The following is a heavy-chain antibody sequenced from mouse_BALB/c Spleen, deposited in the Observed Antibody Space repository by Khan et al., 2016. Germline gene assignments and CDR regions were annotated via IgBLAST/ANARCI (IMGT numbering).Heavy chain of an antibody. J-gene: IGHJ1*01. V-gene: IGHV1-18*01. Sequence: IQLVQSGPELVKPGASMKISCKASGYSFTGYTMNWVKQSHGKNLEWIGLINPYNGGTIYNQKFKGKATLTVDKSSSTAYMELLSLTSEDTAGYYCARWGHYGISRWYVDVWGAGTTVTVSS. CDR1: GYSFTGYT. CDR3: ARWGHYGISRWYVDV. D-gene: IGHD1-1*01. CDR2: INPYNGGT.